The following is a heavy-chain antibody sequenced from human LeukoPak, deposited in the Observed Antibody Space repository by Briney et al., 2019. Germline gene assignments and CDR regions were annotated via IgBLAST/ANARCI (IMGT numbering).Heavy chain of an antibody. V-gene: IGHV3-30-3*01. J-gene: IGHJ6*02. D-gene: IGHD2-2*02. Sequence: GGSLRLSCAASGFTFSSYAMDWVRQAPGKGLEWVAIISYDGSNKYYADAVKGRFTISRDNSKNTLSLQMNSLRAEDTAVCYCARVPVVPAAIRAYYYYGMDVWGQGTTVTVSS. CDR1: GFTFSSYA. CDR2: ISYDGSNK. CDR3: ARVPVVPAAIRAYYYYGMDV.